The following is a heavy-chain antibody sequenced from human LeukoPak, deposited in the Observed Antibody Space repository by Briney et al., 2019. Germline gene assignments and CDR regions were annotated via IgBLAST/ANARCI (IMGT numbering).Heavy chain of an antibody. D-gene: IGHD1-14*01. J-gene: IGHJ5*02. CDR2: ITPNTGDT. V-gene: IGHV1-2*02. CDR3: SELSESGLDP. CDR1: GYTFSDYH. Sequence: ASVKVSCKASGYTFSDYHLHWVRQAPGQGLEWMGWITPNTGDTTDAKKFQGRVTMTRDSSSNTSYTDLRSLSADDAAIFYWSELSESGLDPWPQGTLVSVSS.